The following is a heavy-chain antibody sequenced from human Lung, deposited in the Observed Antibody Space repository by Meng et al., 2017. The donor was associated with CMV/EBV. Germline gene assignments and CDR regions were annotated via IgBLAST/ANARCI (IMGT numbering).Heavy chain of an antibody. CDR1: GFTGSANY. CDR3: ATRRSGGSVPGWAWGMYV. J-gene: IGHJ6*02. V-gene: IGHV3-53*01. Sequence: GGSLRLXCVASGFTGSANYMSWVRQAPGKGLEWVSVINSGGWTYYADSVKGRFTISRDNSKNTVYLQLNSLRAEDTAMYYCATRRSGGSVPGWAWGMYVWGQGXTVTVSS. D-gene: IGHD2-2*01. CDR2: INSGGWT.